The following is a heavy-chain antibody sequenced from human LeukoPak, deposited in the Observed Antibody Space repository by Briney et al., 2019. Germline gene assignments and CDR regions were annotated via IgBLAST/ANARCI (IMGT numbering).Heavy chain of an antibody. Sequence: NPSETLSLTCTVSGGSISSSSYYWGWIRQPPGKGLEWIGSIYYSGSTYYNPSLKSRVTISVDTSKNQFSLKLSSVTAADTAVYYCARDSLPYCSSTSCPALYGMDVWGQGTTVTVSS. V-gene: IGHV4-39*07. D-gene: IGHD2-2*01. CDR1: GGSISSSSYY. CDR3: ARDSLPYCSSTSCPALYGMDV. J-gene: IGHJ6*02. CDR2: IYYSGST.